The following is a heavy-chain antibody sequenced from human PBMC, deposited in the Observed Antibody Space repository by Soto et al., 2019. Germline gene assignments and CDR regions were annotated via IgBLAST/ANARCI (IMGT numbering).Heavy chain of an antibody. Sequence: SETLSLSCTVSGGSISSSSYYWGWIRQSPGKGLEWIGSIYYSGSTYYNPSLKSRVTISVDTSKNQFSLKLSSVTAADTAVYYCASHSNFGDYYYGMDVWGQGTTVTVS. CDR1: GGSISSSSYY. J-gene: IGHJ6*02. D-gene: IGHD3-10*01. CDR2: IYYSGST. CDR3: ASHSNFGDYYYGMDV. V-gene: IGHV4-39*01.